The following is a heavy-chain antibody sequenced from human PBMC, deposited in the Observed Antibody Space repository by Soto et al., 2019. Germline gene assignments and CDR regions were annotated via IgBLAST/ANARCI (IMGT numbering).Heavy chain of an antibody. V-gene: IGHV4-59*01. CDR2: IYYSGST. J-gene: IGHJ5*02. Sequence: SETLSLACRVADGSRSRCYWSWIRQPPGKGLEWIGYIYYSGSTNYNPSLKSRVTISVDTSKNQFSLKLSSVTAADTAVYYCAREIRPTYYDFWSGYYNPRWFDPWGQGTLVTVSS. CDR1: DGSRSRCY. D-gene: IGHD3-3*01. CDR3: AREIRPTYYDFWSGYYNPRWFDP.